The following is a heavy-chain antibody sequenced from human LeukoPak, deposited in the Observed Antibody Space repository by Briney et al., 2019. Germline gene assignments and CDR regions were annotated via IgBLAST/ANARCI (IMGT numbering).Heavy chain of an antibody. V-gene: IGHV3-30*03. Sequence: WGSLRLSCAASGFTFSSYGMHWVRQAPGKGLEWVAVLSYDGRNKYYADSVKGRFTISRDNSKNTLYLQMNSLRAEDTAVYYCARLTTVVTHDAFDIWGQGTMVTVSS. CDR3: ARLTTVVTHDAFDI. D-gene: IGHD4-23*01. CDR2: LSYDGRNK. J-gene: IGHJ3*02. CDR1: GFTFSSYG.